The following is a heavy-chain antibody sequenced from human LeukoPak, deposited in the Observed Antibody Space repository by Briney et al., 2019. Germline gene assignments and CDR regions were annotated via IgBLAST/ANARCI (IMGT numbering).Heavy chain of an antibody. V-gene: IGHV3-73*01. D-gene: IGHD2-2*01. CDR1: GFTFNGSA. Sequence: GGSLRLSCAASGFTFNGSAMHWVRQASGKGLEWVGRIRSKANSYATAYAASVKGRFTISRDDSKNTAYLQMNSLKTEDTAVYYCTRQGRTVDYWGQGTLVTVSS. CDR2: IRSKANSYAT. J-gene: IGHJ4*02. CDR3: TRQGRTVDY.